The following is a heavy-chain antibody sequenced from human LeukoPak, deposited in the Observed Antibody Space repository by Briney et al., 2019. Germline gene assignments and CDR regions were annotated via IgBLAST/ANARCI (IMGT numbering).Heavy chain of an antibody. Sequence: GGSLRLSCAASGFTFSSYGMHWVGQAPGKGLEGVAFIRYDGSNKYYADSVKGRFTISRDNSKNTLYLQMNSLRAEDTAVYYCAKDLPLGQDPIWFDPWGQGTLVTVSS. CDR1: GFTFSSYG. CDR3: AKDLPLGQDPIWFDP. CDR2: IRYDGSNK. J-gene: IGHJ5*02. V-gene: IGHV3-30*02. D-gene: IGHD3-16*01.